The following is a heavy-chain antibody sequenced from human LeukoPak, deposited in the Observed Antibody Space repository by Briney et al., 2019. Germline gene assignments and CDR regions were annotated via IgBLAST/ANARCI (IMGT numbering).Heavy chain of an antibody. V-gene: IGHV3-23*01. CDR3: AKRALGSFYYFDY. Sequence: GGSLRLSCVASGFTFSSSAVSWVRQAPGKGLEWVSAIGGSGGSTYYADSVKGRVTISRDNSKNTLYLQMNSLRDEDTALYYCAKRALGSFYYFDYWGQGALVTVSS. CDR2: IGGSGGST. CDR1: GFTFSSSA. J-gene: IGHJ4*02.